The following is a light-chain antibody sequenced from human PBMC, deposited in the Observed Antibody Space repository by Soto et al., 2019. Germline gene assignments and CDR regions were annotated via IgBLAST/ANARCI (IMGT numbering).Light chain of an antibody. CDR2: DAS. V-gene: IGKV3-11*01. CDR1: QSVSSY. Sequence: EIVLTQSPATLSLSPGERATLSCRASQSVSSYLAWYQQKPGQAPRLLIYDASNRATGIPARFSGSGSGTDFPLTISSLEPEDFAVYYCQQRSNWPRGTLTFGGGTKVEIK. J-gene: IGKJ4*01. CDR3: QQRSNWPRGTLT.